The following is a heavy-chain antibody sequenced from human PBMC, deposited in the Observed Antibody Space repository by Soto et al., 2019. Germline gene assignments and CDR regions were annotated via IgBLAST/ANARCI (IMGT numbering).Heavy chain of an antibody. CDR2: INPGGVSK. Sequence: QVQLVQSGAEVKKPGASVNVSCKASGYTLTSHYIHWVRQAPGQGLEWMGIINPGGVSKTYAQEFQGRIPMTRDTSTCSVYRALSSPRSQATAVYYWARAPSWHGLAVWGQGTTVTVSS. V-gene: IGHV1-46*01. CDR1: GYTLTSHY. J-gene: IGHJ6*02. CDR3: ARAPSWHGLAV.